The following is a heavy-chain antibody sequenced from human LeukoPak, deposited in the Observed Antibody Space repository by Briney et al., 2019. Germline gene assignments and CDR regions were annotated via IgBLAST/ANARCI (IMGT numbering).Heavy chain of an antibody. CDR1: GYTFTGYY. Sequence: GASVKVSCKASGYTFTGYYMHWVRQAPGQGLEWMGWISAYNGNTNYAQKLQGRVTMTTDTSTSTAYMELRSLRSDDTAVYYCARVGSVAGTPPYYYYYMDVWGKGTTVTVSS. D-gene: IGHD6-19*01. CDR3: ARVGSVAGTPPYYYYYMDV. J-gene: IGHJ6*03. V-gene: IGHV1-18*04. CDR2: ISAYNGNT.